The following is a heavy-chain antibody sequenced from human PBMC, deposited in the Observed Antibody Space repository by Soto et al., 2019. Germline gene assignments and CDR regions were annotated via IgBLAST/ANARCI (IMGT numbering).Heavy chain of an antibody. CDR3: ARPFGDIAY. Sequence: GGSLRLSCAASGFTVSSNYMSWVRQAPGKGLEWVSIFYGGTNTYYADSVRGRFTISRDTSENTLYLQMNSLRAEDTAVYYCARPFGDIAYWGQGTLVTVSS. CDR1: GFTVSSNY. J-gene: IGHJ4*02. V-gene: IGHV3-66*04. CDR2: FYGGTNT. D-gene: IGHD3-10*01.